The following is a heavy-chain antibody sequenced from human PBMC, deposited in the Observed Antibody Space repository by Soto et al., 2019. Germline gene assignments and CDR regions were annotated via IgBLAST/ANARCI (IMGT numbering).Heavy chain of an antibody. CDR1: GYTFTSYG. V-gene: IGHV1-18*01. D-gene: IGHD3-10*01. CDR3: ARDAPLWFGELFPLRWGYYYGMDV. CDR2: ISAYNGNT. J-gene: IGHJ6*02. Sequence: QVQLVQSGAEVKKPGASVKVSCKASGYTFTSYGISWVRQAPGQGLEWMGWISAYNGNTNYAQKLQGRGPMTTDTSTSTAYMELRSLRSDDTAVYYCARDAPLWFGELFPLRWGYYYGMDVWGQGTTVTVSS.